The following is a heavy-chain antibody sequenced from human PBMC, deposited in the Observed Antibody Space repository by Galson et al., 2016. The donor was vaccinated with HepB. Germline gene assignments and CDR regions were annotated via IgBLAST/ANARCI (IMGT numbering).Heavy chain of an antibody. V-gene: IGHV3-23*01. Sequence: SLRLSCAASGFTFSSYAMTWVRQAPGKGLEWLSGISGIGSTYHADSVKGRFTISRDNSKNTLYLQMNSLRAEGTAIYYCAKDISTSSLVVVVTAADYWGQGTLVTVSS. D-gene: IGHD2-15*01. CDR1: GFTFSSYA. CDR2: ISGIGST. CDR3: AKDISTSSLVVVVTAADY. J-gene: IGHJ4*02.